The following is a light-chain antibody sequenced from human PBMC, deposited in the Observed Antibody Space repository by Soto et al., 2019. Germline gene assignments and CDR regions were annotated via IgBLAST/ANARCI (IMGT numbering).Light chain of an antibody. CDR3: AAWDDRLNHV. CDR1: ISNTGSNN. J-gene: IGLJ1*01. V-gene: IGLV1-44*01. Sequence: QSVLTQHPSGCGTPGQRFTISCSGGISNTGSNNVNWYQQLPGTATKLLIYSNTQRPSGVPDRFSVPKPGTSASLAISGLQSEDEADYYCAAWDDRLNHVFGPGTKVTV. CDR2: SNT.